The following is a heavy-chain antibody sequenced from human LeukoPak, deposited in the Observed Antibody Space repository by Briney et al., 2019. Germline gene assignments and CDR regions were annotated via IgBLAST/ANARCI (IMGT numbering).Heavy chain of an antibody. CDR2: ISAYNGNT. J-gene: IGHJ4*02. Sequence: ASVKVSCKASGYTFTSYGISWVRQAPGQGLEWMGWISAYNGNTNYAQKLQGRVTMTTDTSTSTAYMELRSLRSDDTAVYYCARGRYSGYDVPYYFDYWGQGTLVTVSS. CDR3: ARGRYSGYDVPYYFDY. V-gene: IGHV1-18*01. D-gene: IGHD5-12*01. CDR1: GYTFTSYG.